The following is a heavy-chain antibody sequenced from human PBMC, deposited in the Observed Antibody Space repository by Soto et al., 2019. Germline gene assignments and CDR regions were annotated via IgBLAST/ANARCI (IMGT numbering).Heavy chain of an antibody. CDR1: GYTFSEFD. Sequence: ASVKVSCKASGYTFSEFDINWRRQASGQGPEWMGWMNAKSGDTFFAQRFQGKFNMTWDTSLSTAYMEVGSLTSDDTAMYYCARGNPFNYAGFDVWGQGTTVTVSS. D-gene: IGHD3-16*01. CDR2: MNAKSGDT. V-gene: IGHV1-8*01. J-gene: IGHJ6*02. CDR3: ARGNPFNYAGFDV.